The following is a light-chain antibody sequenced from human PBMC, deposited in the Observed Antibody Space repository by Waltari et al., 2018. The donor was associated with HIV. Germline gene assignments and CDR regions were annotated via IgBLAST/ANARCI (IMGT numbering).Light chain of an antibody. J-gene: IGKJ1*01. CDR3: QDYGSSRM. CDR1: QSVSGSY. CDR2: GAS. V-gene: IGKV3-20*01. Sequence: EIVLTQSPATLSLSPGQRATLSCRASQSVSGSYLAWYQQRSGQAPRLLIYGASSRATGIPDMFTGSGSGTDFTLSISRLEPEDFAMYYCQDYGSSRMFGQGTKVEIK.